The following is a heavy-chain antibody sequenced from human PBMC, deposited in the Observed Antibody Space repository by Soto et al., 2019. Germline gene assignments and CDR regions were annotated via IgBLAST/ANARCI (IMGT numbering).Heavy chain of an antibody. V-gene: IGHV3-74*01. CDR3: AGYNWNSQNY. J-gene: IGHJ4*01. CDR1: GFTFSSYW. D-gene: IGHD1-7*01. CDR2: IKPDESWT. Sequence: GGSLRLSCAASGFTFSSYWMHWVRHAPGKGQVWVSRIKPDESWTIYADSVKGRFTISRDNAKSIEYFQMNSSRVEDTAVVYCAGYNWNSQNYWGHETRVTASS.